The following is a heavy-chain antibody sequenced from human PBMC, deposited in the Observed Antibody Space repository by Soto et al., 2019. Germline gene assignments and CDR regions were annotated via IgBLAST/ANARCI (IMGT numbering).Heavy chain of an antibody. CDR3: ARDPGRAVALD. Sequence: PETLSLTCAVSGGSISGSSWWSWIRQSPGKGLEWIGEIYHSGSTNYNPSLKSRVSISVDTSKNQFSLEIYSVTASDTAIYYCARDPGRAVALDWGEGTLVTVSS. V-gene: IGHV4-4*03. J-gene: IGHJ4*02. D-gene: IGHD6-19*01. CDR2: IYHSGST. CDR1: GGSISGSSW.